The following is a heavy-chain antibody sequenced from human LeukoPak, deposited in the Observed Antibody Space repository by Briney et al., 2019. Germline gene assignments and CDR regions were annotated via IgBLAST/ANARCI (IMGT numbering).Heavy chain of an antibody. Sequence: PSQTLSLTCTVSGGSISTYYWSWIRQPPGPGLECIAYIGYSVGPNYNPSFKSRVTISIDTSKNQFSLRLSSVTAADTAVYYCARHGGSWTFDYWGQGTLVTVSS. J-gene: IGHJ4*02. V-gene: IGHV4-59*08. CDR1: GGSISTYY. CDR2: IGYSVGP. CDR3: ARHGGSWTFDY. D-gene: IGHD6-13*01.